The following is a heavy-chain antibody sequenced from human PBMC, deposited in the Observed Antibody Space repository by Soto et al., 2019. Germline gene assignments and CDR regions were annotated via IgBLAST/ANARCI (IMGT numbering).Heavy chain of an antibody. D-gene: IGHD2-21*01. J-gene: IGHJ3*02. CDR1: GGTFSSYA. CDR3: AREGSDPLKTDAFDI. CDR2: IIPIFGTA. V-gene: IGHV1-69*13. Sequence: GASVKVSCKASGGTFSSYAISWVRQAPGQGLEWMGGIIPIFGTANYAQKFQGRVAITADESTSTAYMELSSLRSEDTAVYYCAREGSDPLKTDAFDIWGQGTMVTVSS.